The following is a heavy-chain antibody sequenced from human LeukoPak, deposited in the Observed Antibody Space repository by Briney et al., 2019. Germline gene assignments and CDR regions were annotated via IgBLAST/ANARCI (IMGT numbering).Heavy chain of an antibody. J-gene: IGHJ4*02. CDR3: GTVFDH. CDR2: IDIDGTGT. V-gene: IGHV3-74*01. CDR1: GFTFTNSG. Sequence: TGGSWGLSWPASGFTFTNSGRPGSRQAPGKGLVWVSRIDIDGTGTSYADSVKGRFTISRDNAKNTVSLQMNSLKAEDTAVYYCGTVFDHWGPGILVTVSS.